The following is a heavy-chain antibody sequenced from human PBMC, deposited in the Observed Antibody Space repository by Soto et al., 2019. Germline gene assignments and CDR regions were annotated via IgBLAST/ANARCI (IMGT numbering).Heavy chain of an antibody. CDR3: ARAGYNRFDY. Sequence: QVQLVQSGAEVKMPGASVKVSCKASGYTFTAYQIHWVRQAPGQGPEWMGWINPNSGGTNYAQKFQGRVTITADESTSTAYMELSSLRSEDTAVYYCARAGYNRFDYWGQGTLVTVSS. CDR1: GYTFTAYQ. J-gene: IGHJ4*02. CDR2: INPNSGGT. D-gene: IGHD5-12*01. V-gene: IGHV1-2*02.